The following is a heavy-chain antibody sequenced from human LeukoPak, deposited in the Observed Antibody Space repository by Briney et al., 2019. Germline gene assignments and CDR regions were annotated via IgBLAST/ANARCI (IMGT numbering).Heavy chain of an antibody. CDR2: IYYSGST. J-gene: IGHJ3*02. Sequence: SETLSLTCTVSGGSISSSSYYWGWIRQPPGKGLEWIGCIYYSGSTYYNPSLKSRVTKSVDTSKNQFSLKLSSVTAADTAVYYCARSNVLLWFGESGDDAFDIWGQGTMVTVSS. V-gene: IGHV4-39*01. D-gene: IGHD3-10*01. CDR3: ARSNVLLWFGESGDDAFDI. CDR1: GGSISSSSYY.